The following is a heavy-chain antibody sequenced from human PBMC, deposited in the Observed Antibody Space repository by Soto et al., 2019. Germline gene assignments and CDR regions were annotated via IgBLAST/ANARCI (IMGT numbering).Heavy chain of an antibody. CDR1: GFTFSSDW. J-gene: IGHJ6*03. CDR3: TRVRHLVRFYYYCNTDV. V-gene: IGHV3-7*03. D-gene: IGHD3-3*01. CDR2: IKQGGSEK. Sequence: EVQLVESGGGLVQPGGSLRLSCAASGFTFSSDWMSWVRQATGKGLEWVANIKQGGSEKYYGDSVKGRFTISSNNPKTTLYLQLYLLKSENTAAYYCTRVRHLVRFYYYCNTDVWGKRTTDTVSS.